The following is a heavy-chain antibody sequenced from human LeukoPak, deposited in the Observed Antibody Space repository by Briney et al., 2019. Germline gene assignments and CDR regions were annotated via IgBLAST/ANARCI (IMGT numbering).Heavy chain of an antibody. J-gene: IGHJ6*03. Sequence: SETLSLTCAVYGGSFSGYYWSWIRQPPGKGLEWIGEINHSGSTNYNPSLKSRVTISVDTSKDQFSLKLSSVTAADTAVYYCARGIAYYYYYMDVWGKGTTVTVSS. CDR1: GGSFSGYY. D-gene: IGHD6-13*01. CDR3: ARGIAYYYYYMDV. V-gene: IGHV4-34*01. CDR2: INHSGST.